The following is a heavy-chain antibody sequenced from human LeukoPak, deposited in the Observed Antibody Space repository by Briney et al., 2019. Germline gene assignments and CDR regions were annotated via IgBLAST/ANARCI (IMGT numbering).Heavy chain of an antibody. CDR1: GFTFSSYG. Sequence: PGGSLRLSCAASGFTFSSYGMHWVRQAPGKGLERVAVIWYDGSNKYYADSVKGRFTISRDNSKNTLYLQMNSLRAEDTAVYYCARSDRYSSSWYYDYWGQGTLVTVSS. J-gene: IGHJ4*02. V-gene: IGHV3-33*01. D-gene: IGHD6-13*01. CDR2: IWYDGSNK. CDR3: ARSDRYSSSWYYDY.